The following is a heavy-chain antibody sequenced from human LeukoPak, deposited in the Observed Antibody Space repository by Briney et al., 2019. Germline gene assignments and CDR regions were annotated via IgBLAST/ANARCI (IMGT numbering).Heavy chain of an antibody. CDR3: ARDPTLTTGFDY. V-gene: IGHV3-21*01. Sequence: GGSLRLSCAASGFTFDDYGMSWVRQAPGKGLEWVSSISSSSSYIYYADSVKGRFTISRDNAKNSLYLQMNSLRAEDTAVYYCARDPTLTTGFDYWGQGTLVTVSS. CDR1: GFTFDDYG. J-gene: IGHJ4*02. D-gene: IGHD4-17*01. CDR2: ISSSSSYI.